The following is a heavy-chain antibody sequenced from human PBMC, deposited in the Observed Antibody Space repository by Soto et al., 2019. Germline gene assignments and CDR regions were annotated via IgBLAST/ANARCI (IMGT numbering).Heavy chain of an antibody. CDR3: ARDACSSTSCYLWYFYY. J-gene: IGHJ4*02. Sequence: EVQLVESGGGLVQPGGSLRLSCAASGFTFSSYWMHWVRQAPGKGLVWVSRINGDGSSTSYADSVKGRFPISRDNAKNTMYLQMNSLRAEDTAVYYCARDACSSTSCYLWYFYYWGQGILVTVSS. V-gene: IGHV3-74*01. D-gene: IGHD2-2*01. CDR2: INGDGSST. CDR1: GFTFSSYW.